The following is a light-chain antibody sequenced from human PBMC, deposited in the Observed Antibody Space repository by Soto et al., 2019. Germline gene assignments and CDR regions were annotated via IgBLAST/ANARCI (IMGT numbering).Light chain of an antibody. CDR1: TGAVTSSHF. CDR2: NTN. V-gene: IGLV7-46*01. CDR3: LLAYTGARV. Sequence: QAVVTQEPSLTVSPGGTVTLTCGSSTGAVTSSHFCYWIQQKPGQAPRTLIYNTNNKHSWTPARFSASLLGGKVALTLSGAQPEDEADYYCLLAYTGARVFGGGTKLTVL. J-gene: IGLJ2*01.